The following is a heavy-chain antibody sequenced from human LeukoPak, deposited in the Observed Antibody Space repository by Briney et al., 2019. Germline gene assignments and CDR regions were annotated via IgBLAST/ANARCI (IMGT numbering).Heavy chain of an antibody. J-gene: IGHJ4*02. V-gene: IGHV1-18*01. D-gene: IGHD6-19*01. Sequence: GASVKVSCKASGYTFTSYGISWVRQAPGQGLEGMGWSSAYNGNTNYAQKVQGRVTMTTDTSTTTAYMELRSLRSDDTAVYYCARGGSSGWRTPNDDYWGQGTLVTVSS. CDR1: GYTFTSYG. CDR2: SSAYNGNT. CDR3: ARGGSSGWRTPNDDY.